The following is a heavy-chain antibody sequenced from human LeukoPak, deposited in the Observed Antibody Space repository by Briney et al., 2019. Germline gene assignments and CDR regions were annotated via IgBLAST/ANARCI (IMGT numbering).Heavy chain of an antibody. V-gene: IGHV1-2*02. D-gene: IGHD5-12*01. CDR1: GYTFTGYY. J-gene: IGHJ3*02. CDR3: AREYSGYDSDAFDI. CDR2: INPNSGGT. Sequence: ASVKVSCKASGYTFTGYYMHWVRQAPGQGLEWMGWINPNSGGTNYAQKFQGRVTMTRDTSISTAYMELSRLGSDDTAVYYCAREYSGYDSDAFDIWGQGTMVTVSS.